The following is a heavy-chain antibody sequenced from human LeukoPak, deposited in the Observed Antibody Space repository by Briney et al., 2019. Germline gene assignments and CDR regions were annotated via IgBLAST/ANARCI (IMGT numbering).Heavy chain of an antibody. V-gene: IGHV3-15*01. CDR2: IKSKTDGGTA. J-gene: IGHJ5*02. CDR3: ITWRWFDP. CDR1: GFTFPNTW. Sequence: PGGSLRLSCAASGFTFPNTWMSWVRQAPGKGLEWVGRIKSKTDGGTADYAAPGKGRFTISRDDSKNTMYLQMNSLKTEDTAVYYCITWRWFDPWGQGTLVTVSS.